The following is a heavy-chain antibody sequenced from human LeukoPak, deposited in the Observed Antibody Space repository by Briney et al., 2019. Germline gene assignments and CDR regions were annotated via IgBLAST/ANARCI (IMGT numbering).Heavy chain of an antibody. J-gene: IGHJ2*01. D-gene: IGHD3-10*01. V-gene: IGHV4-59*11. CDR3: ARGGVRYFDL. CDR1: GRPISFHY. Sequence: SDTLSLTCTVSGRPISFHYWSWIRQPPGKGLEWIGYIHLSGSTYYDPSLRSRVTISGETSKNQFSLRLNSVTAADTAVYYCARGGVRYFDLWGRGTLVTVSS. CDR2: IHLSGST.